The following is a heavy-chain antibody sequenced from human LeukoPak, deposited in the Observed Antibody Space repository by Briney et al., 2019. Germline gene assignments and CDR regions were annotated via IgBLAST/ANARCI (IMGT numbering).Heavy chain of an antibody. V-gene: IGHV3-66*02. CDR1: GFTVSSNY. J-gene: IGHJ6*03. CDR3: ARDSFSAAAGYYYYMDV. D-gene: IGHD6-13*01. Sequence: GGSLRLSCAASGFTVSSNYMSWGRQAPGKGLEWVSVIYSGGSTYYADSVKGRFTISRDNSKNTLYLQMNSLRAEDTAVYYCARDSFSAAAGYYYYMDVWGKGTTVTVSS. CDR2: IYSGGST.